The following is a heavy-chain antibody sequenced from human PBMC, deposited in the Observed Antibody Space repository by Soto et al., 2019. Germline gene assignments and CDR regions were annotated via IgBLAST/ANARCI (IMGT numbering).Heavy chain of an antibody. CDR2: IYDGGRT. CDR3: ARGPSGDKVDS. Sequence: QVQLQESGPGLVKPSQTLSLTCTVSGGSISTVDYWWSWIRQSPDMGLEWIGHIYDGGRTYNNPSLERRVPRSVDTSTSQLSLTLSSVSAADTAVYYCARGPSGDKVDSWGQGTLVTVSS. J-gene: IGHJ4*02. D-gene: IGHD7-27*01. V-gene: IGHV4-30-4*01. CDR1: GGSISTVDYW.